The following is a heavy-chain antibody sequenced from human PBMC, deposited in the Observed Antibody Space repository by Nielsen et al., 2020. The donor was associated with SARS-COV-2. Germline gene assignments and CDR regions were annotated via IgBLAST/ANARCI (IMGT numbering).Heavy chain of an antibody. CDR2: INSDGSST. J-gene: IGHJ4*02. D-gene: IGHD3-22*01. CDR3: AKDAGPSRYYDSGGTFDY. V-gene: IGHV3-74*01. Sequence: WIRQPPGKGLVWVSRINSDGSSTSYADSVKGRFTISRDNSKNTLYLQMNSLRAEDTAVYYCAKDAGPSRYYDSGGTFDYWGQGTLVTVSS.